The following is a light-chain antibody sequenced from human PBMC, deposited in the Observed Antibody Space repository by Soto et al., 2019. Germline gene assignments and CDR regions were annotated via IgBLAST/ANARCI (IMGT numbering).Light chain of an antibody. J-gene: IGKJ3*01. V-gene: IGKV1-16*02. Sequence: DIQMTQSPSSLSASVGDRVTITCRASQGISNYLAWVQQKPGKAPKSLTYAATTLQSGVPSKVRGSGSGTDFTLTISTLQLEDFATYDCQQYKSYPFTFGPGTKVYLK. CDR2: AAT. CDR3: QQYKSYPFT. CDR1: QGISNY.